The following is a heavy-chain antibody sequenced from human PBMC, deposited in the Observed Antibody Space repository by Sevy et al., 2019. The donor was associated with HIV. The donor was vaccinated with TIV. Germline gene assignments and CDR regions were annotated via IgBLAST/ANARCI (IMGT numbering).Heavy chain of an antibody. CDR1: GFSFNNAW. CDR3: WDTNDSGPWDY. V-gene: IGHV3-15*01. J-gene: IGHJ4*02. CDR2: IKSEADGGTT. Sequence: GRSLRLSCAGSGFSFNNAWMHWVRQAPGKGLEWIGRIKSEADGGTTDYAAPVKDRFTISRDDSKDILYLQMNSLQAEDTAVYYCWDTNDSGPWDYWGRGTLVTVSS. D-gene: IGHD3-22*01.